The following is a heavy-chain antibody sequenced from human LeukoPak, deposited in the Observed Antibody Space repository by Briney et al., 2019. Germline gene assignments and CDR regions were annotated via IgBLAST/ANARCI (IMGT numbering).Heavy chain of an antibody. CDR3: AKGKDGSGWYGPIDY. CDR1: GFTFSNDW. V-gene: IGHV3-74*01. J-gene: IGHJ4*02. D-gene: IGHD6-19*01. CDR2: IKFDGSST. Sequence: PGGSLRLSCAASGFTFSNDWMHWVRQAPGKGLVWVSRIKFDGSSTNYADFVKGRFTISRDNARNTVYLQMNSPRAEDTAVYYCAKGKDGSGWYGPIDYWGQGTLVTVSS.